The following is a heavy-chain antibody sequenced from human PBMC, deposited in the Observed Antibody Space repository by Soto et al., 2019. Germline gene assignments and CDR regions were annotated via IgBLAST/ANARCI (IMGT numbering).Heavy chain of an antibody. Sequence: SETLSLTCTVSGDSICSSSYYWGWIRQPPGRGLEWIGYIYYSGSTNYNPSLKSRVTISVDTSKNQFSLKLSSVTAADTAVYYCARRWGRSFDYWGQGTLVTVSS. CDR2: IYYSGST. CDR1: GDSICSSSYY. V-gene: IGHV4-61*05. CDR3: ARRWGRSFDY. J-gene: IGHJ4*02. D-gene: IGHD2-15*01.